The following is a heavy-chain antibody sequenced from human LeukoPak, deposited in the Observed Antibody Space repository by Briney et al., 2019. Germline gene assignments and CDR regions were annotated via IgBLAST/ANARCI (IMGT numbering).Heavy chain of an antibody. J-gene: IGHJ4*02. Sequence: PSETLSLTCTVSGGSISSYYWSWIRQPPGKGLEWIGYIYYSGSTNHNPSLKSRVTISVDTSKNQFSLKLSSVTAADTAVYYCARHRQWLAPFDYWGQGTLVTVSS. CDR2: IYYSGST. CDR3: ARHRQWLAPFDY. V-gene: IGHV4-59*08. CDR1: GGSISSYY. D-gene: IGHD6-19*01.